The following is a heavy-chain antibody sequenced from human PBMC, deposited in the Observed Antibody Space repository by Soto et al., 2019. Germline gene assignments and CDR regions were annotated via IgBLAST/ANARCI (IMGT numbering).Heavy chain of an antibody. Sequence: SETLSLTCAVYGGSISGYDWSWIRQPPGEGLEWSGEINHSGSTNYNPSLKSRVTISVGTSKNQFSLKLSSVTAADTAVYYCARGAVVVPAAKGYIGYYYYGMDVWGQGTTHTVS. CDR1: GGSISGYD. J-gene: IGHJ6*02. CDR3: ARGAVVVPAAKGYIGYYYYGMDV. CDR2: INHSGST. V-gene: IGHV4-34*01. D-gene: IGHD2-2*01.